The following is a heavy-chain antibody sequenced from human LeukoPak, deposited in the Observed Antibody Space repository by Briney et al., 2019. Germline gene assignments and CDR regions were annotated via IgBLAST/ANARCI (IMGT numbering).Heavy chain of an antibody. CDR2: INPNSGGT. CDR3: ARDEGIYPTSWFDP. J-gene: IGHJ5*02. D-gene: IGHD5-12*01. Sequence: GAPVKVSCKASGYTFTGYYMHWVRQAPGQGLEWMGWINPNSGGTNYAQKFQGRVTMTRDTSISTAYMELSRLRSDDTAVYYCARDEGIYPTSWFDPWGQGTLVTVSS. V-gene: IGHV1-2*02. CDR1: GYTFTGYY.